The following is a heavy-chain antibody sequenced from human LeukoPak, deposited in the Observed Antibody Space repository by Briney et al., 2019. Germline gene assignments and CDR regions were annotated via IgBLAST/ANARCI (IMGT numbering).Heavy chain of an antibody. J-gene: IGHJ4*02. V-gene: IGHV3-23*01. Sequence: PGGTLRLSCAAAGFTFSHYGMSWVRQAPGKGREWVSSVSGSGNKTYYADSVKGRFTISRENSKDTLYLEMSSLRVDDTAVYYCAKMWRVGGVTTLDYWGQGTLVTVDS. D-gene: IGHD3-16*01. CDR2: VSGSGNKT. CDR1: GFTFSHYG. CDR3: AKMWRVGGVTTLDY.